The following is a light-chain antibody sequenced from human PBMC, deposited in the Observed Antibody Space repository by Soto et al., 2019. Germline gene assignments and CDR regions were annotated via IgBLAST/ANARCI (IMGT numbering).Light chain of an antibody. CDR1: QGISNY. Sequence: DIQITQSPSSLSSSVGDRVAITCLSSQGISNYLAWYQQKPGKVPKLLIYAASTLQSGVPSRFSGSGSGTDFTLTISRLQPEDVATYYCQKYNSVPLTFGGGTKVDIK. CDR3: QKYNSVPLT. CDR2: AAS. V-gene: IGKV1-27*01. J-gene: IGKJ4*01.